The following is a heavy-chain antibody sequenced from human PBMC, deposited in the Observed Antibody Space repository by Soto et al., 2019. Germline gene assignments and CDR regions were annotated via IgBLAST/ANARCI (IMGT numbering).Heavy chain of an antibody. CDR2: ISSDGSST. D-gene: IGHD1-1*01. CDR3: ATAGTGTFTY. V-gene: IGHV3-74*03. Sequence: EVQLVESGGGLVQPGGSLRLSCAASGFTFIGSWMHWVRQAPGKGLVWVSRISSDGSSTTYADSVKGRFTISRANAMNMLYLQMNSLRAEDTAVYYCATAGTGTFTYWGQGNLATVSS. CDR1: GFTFIGSW. J-gene: IGHJ4*02.